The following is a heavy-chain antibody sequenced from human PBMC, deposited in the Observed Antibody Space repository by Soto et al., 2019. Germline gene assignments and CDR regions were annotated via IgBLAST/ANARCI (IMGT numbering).Heavy chain of an antibody. D-gene: IGHD3-9*01. CDR3: AKDQTYDILTGYHDY. J-gene: IGHJ4*02. Sequence: GGSLRLSCAASGFTFDDYAMHWVRQAPGKGLEWVSGISWNSGSIGYADSVKGRFTISRDNAKNSLYLQMNSLRAEDTALYYCAKDQTYDILTGYHDYWGQGTLVTVSS. CDR2: ISWNSGSI. V-gene: IGHV3-9*01. CDR1: GFTFDDYA.